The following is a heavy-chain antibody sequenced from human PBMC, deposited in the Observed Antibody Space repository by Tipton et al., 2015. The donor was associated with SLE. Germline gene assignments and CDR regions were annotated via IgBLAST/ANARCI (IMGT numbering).Heavy chain of an antibody. CDR3: ARQDGGFAY. D-gene: IGHD2-15*01. CDR2: IHHTGDT. Sequence: TLSPTCTVSGGSISSSTYFWGWIRQPPGKGLEWIGHIHHTGDTYYNPSLKSRVTISVDTSKNQFSLKLSSVTAADTAVYYCARQDGGFAYWGQGTLVTVSS. CDR1: GGSISSSTYF. V-gene: IGHV4-39*01. J-gene: IGHJ4*02.